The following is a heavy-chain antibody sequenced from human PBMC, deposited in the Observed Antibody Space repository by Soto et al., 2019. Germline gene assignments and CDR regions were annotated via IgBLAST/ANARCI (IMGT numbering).Heavy chain of an antibody. D-gene: IGHD3-22*01. CDR3: ANLDDSSGYYSPYFDY. CDR1: GFTFSSYS. Sequence: SLRLSCAASGFTFSSYSMNWVRQAPGKGLEWVSYISSSSSTIYYADSVKGRFTISRDNAKNSLYLQMNSLRDEDTAVYYCANLDDSSGYYSPYFDYWGQGTLVTVSS. V-gene: IGHV3-48*02. J-gene: IGHJ4*02. CDR2: ISSSSSTI.